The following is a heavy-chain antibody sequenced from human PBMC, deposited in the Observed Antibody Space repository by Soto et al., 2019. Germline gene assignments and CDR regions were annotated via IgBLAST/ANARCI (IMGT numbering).Heavy chain of an antibody. Sequence: EVQLLESGGGLVQPGGSLRLSCAASGFTFSSYAMSWVRQAPGKGLEWVSAISGSGGSTYYADSVKGRFTISRDNSKNPTYIQLKSLRAEETVVYYCAKRPIYDSGSWYFDYWGQGTLVTVSS. D-gene: IGHD3-10*01. CDR2: ISGSGGST. CDR3: AKRPIYDSGSWYFDY. J-gene: IGHJ4*02. CDR1: GFTFSSYA. V-gene: IGHV3-23*01.